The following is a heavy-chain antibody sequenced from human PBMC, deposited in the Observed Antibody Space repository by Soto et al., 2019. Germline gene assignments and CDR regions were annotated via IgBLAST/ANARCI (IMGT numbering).Heavy chain of an antibody. V-gene: IGHV4-59*01. CDR1: GGSISSYY. Sequence: SETLSLTCTVSGGSISSYYWSWIRQPPGKGLEWIGYIYYSGSTNYNPSLKSRVTISVDTSKNQFSLKLSSVTAADTAVYYCARAVDYYYGMGVWGQGTTVTVSS. CDR3: ARAVDYYYGMGV. CDR2: IYYSGST. J-gene: IGHJ6*02. D-gene: IGHD6-19*01.